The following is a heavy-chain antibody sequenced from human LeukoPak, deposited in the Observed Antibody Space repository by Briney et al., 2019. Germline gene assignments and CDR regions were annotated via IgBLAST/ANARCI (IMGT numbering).Heavy chain of an antibody. J-gene: IGHJ4*02. V-gene: IGHV1-2*02. CDR1: GYTFTGYY. Sequence: ASVKVSCKASGYTFTGYYMHWVRQAPGQGLEWMGWINPNSGGTNYAQKFQGRVTMTRDTSISTAYMELSRLRSDDTAVYYCARDGYYYDSSGYPGLVNWGQGTLVTVSS. CDR3: ARDGYYYDSSGYPGLVN. D-gene: IGHD3-22*01. CDR2: INPNSGGT.